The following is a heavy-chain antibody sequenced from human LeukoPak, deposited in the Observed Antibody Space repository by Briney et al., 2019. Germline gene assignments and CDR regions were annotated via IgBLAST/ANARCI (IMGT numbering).Heavy chain of an antibody. D-gene: IGHD3-22*01. V-gene: IGHV4-59*01. CDR2: ISSRGSS. Sequence: GSLRLSCSVSGGSISNYYWSWIRQPPGKGLEWIGYISSRGSSNYSPSLKSRVTISVDTSKNQFSLKLSSVTAADTAVYYCARASDSSGYYDLDYWGQGTLVTVSS. CDR1: GGSISNYY. CDR3: ARASDSSGYYDLDY. J-gene: IGHJ4*02.